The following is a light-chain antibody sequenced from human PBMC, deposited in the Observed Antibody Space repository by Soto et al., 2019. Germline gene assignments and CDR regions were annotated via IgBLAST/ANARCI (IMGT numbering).Light chain of an antibody. V-gene: IGKV1-39*01. Sequence: DIQMTQAPSSLSASVGDRVTITCRASQSISSYLNWYQQKPGKAPKLLIYAASSLQSGVPSRFSGSGSVTDFTLTIRCLQPEDFATYYCQQSYSTPLTFGGGTMVEIK. CDR1: QSISSY. CDR2: AAS. J-gene: IGKJ4*01. CDR3: QQSYSTPLT.